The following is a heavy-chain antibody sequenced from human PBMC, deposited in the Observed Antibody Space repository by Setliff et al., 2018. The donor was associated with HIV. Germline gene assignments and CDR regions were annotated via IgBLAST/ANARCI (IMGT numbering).Heavy chain of an antibody. V-gene: IGHV1-8*02. CDR1: GYTFTNYD. CDR3: AKWYYTFWSGYRARNNWFDP. CDR2: MNPNSGDT. J-gene: IGHJ5*02. Sequence: GASVKVSCKASGYTFTNYDINWVRQATGQGLEWMGWMNPNSGDTGYAQNFQGRVTMTSNTSISTAYMELSSLRSEDTAVYYCAKWYYTFWSGYRARNNWFDPWGQGTLVTVSS. D-gene: IGHD3-3*01.